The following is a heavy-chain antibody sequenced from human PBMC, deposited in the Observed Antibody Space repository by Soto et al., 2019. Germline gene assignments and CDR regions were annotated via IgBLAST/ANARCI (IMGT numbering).Heavy chain of an antibody. CDR3: VRDLNYKFFFDL. CDR1: GFTFSTYA. D-gene: IGHD3-10*01. CDR2: IHKTGTIT. J-gene: IGHJ4*02. Sequence: EGQVVESGGDLVQPGDSLTISCAASGFTFSTYAMSWVRQAPGKGLEWVSGIHKTGTITFYADSVKGRFTISRDNSNNTLYLHMRSLRDGDTAVYYCVRDLNYKFFFDLWGQGTLVTVSS. V-gene: IGHV3-23*05.